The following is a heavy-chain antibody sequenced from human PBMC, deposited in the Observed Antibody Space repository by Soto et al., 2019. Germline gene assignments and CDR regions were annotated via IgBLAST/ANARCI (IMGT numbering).Heavy chain of an antibody. V-gene: IGHV3-30*18. J-gene: IGHJ4*02. CDR3: AKVGPAYSGYDYFDY. CDR1: GFTFSSYG. Sequence: QVQLVESGGGVVQPGRSLRLSCAASGFTFSSYGIHWVRQAPGKGLEWAAFISYEGSNKYYADSVNGRFTVSRDNSKNTLYLQMNSLRAEDTAVYYCAKVGPAYSGYDYFDYWGQGTLVTVSS. CDR2: ISYEGSNK. D-gene: IGHD5-12*01.